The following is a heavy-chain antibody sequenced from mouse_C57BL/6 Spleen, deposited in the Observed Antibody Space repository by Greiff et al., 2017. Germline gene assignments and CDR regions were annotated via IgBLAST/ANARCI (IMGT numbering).Heavy chain of an antibody. J-gene: IGHJ2*01. CDR1: GYTFTGYW. V-gene: IGHV1-9*01. CDR2: ILPGSGNT. Sequence: QVQLQQSGAELMKPGASVKLSCKATGYTFTGYWIEWVKQRPGHGLEWIGEILPGSGNTNYNEKFKGKATFTADTSSNTAYMQLSSLTTEDSAIYYWARREAYYFDYWGQGTTLTVSS. CDR3: ARREAYYFDY.